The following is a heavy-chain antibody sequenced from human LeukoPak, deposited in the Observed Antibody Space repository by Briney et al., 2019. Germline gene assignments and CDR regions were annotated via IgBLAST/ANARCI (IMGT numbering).Heavy chain of an antibody. CDR2: MDPNSGNT. D-gene: IGHD6-25*01. J-gene: IGHJ4*02. Sequence: ASVKVSCKASGYTFTGYYMHWVRQATGQGLEWMGWMDPNSGNTGYAQKFQGRVTITADKSTSTAYMELSSLRSEDTAVYYCARSVAAEVPFDYWGQGTLVTVSS. CDR1: GYTFTGYY. V-gene: IGHV1-8*03. CDR3: ARSVAAEVPFDY.